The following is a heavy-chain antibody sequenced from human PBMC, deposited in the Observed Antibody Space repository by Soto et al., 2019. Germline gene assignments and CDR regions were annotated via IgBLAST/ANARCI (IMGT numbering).Heavy chain of an antibody. CDR3: ARDQSSGWYQFDY. J-gene: IGHJ4*02. V-gene: IGHV1-58*01. Sequence: GASVKVSCKASGFTFTSSAVQWVRQARGQRLEWIGWIVVGSGNTNYAQKFQERVTITRDESTSTAYMELSSLRSEDTAVYYCARDQSSGWYQFDYWGQGTLVTVSS. D-gene: IGHD6-19*01. CDR2: IVVGSGNT. CDR1: GFTFTSSA.